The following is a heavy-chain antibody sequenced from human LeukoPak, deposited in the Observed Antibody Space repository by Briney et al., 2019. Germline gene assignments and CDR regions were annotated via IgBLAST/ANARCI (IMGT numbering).Heavy chain of an antibody. V-gene: IGHV3-7*01. CDR3: ARDLLGDGWFDP. J-gene: IGHJ5*02. D-gene: IGHD2-21*02. CDR2: IKQDGSVK. CDR1: VFTLRRYW. Sequence: GGSLRLSCAASVFTLRRYWMSWVRQAPGKGLEGVANIKQDGSVKYYVDSVKGRFTISRDNAKNSLYLQMNSLRAEDTAVYYCARDLLGDGWFDPWGQGTLVTVSS.